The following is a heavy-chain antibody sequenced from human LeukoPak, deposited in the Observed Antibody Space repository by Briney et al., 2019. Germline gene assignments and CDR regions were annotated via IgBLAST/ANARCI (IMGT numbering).Heavy chain of an antibody. CDR1: GGTFSNYA. Sequence: SVKVSCKASGGTFSNYAISWVRQAPGQGLEWTGRIIPIFGTANYAQKFQGRVTITTDESTSTAYMELSSLRSEDTAVYYCARESHIAAAFDYWGQGTLVTVSS. D-gene: IGHD6-13*01. J-gene: IGHJ4*02. CDR2: IIPIFGTA. CDR3: ARESHIAAAFDY. V-gene: IGHV1-69*05.